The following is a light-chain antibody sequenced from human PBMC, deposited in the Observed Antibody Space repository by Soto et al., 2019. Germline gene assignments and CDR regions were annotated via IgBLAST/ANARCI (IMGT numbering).Light chain of an antibody. CDR1: QSLLHSNGYNY. Sequence: PLSLPVTPGEPASISCRSSQSLLHSNGYNYLDWYLQKPGQSPQLLIYLGSYRASGVPDRFSGSGSGTDFTLKISRVEAEDVGVYYCMQALQTRTFGQGTKVDIK. CDR3: MQALQTRT. V-gene: IGKV2-28*01. J-gene: IGKJ1*01. CDR2: LGS.